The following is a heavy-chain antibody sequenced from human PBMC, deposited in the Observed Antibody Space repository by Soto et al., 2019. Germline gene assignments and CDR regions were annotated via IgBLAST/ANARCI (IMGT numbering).Heavy chain of an antibody. J-gene: IGHJ4*02. Sequence: EVQLVESGGGLVQPGKSLRLSCAASGFRFDDYAMHWVRQSPGKGLEWVSGISWNSGSTGYADSVKGRFTISRDNAKNSLYLQMNRLRAEDTAVYYCARTTWARCGSTSCYRCDFDYWGQGTLVTVSS. CDR3: ARTTWARCGSTSCYRCDFDY. CDR1: GFRFDDYA. CDR2: ISWNSGST. V-gene: IGHV3-9*01. D-gene: IGHD2-2*02.